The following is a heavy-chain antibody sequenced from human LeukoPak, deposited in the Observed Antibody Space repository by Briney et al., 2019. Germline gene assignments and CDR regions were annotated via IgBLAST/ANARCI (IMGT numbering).Heavy chain of an antibody. CDR3: AKGRGIQLWSDFDY. CDR2: IRYDGSSD. CDR1: GFNFNNYG. D-gene: IGHD5-18*01. Sequence: PVGSLRLSCAASGFNFNNYGIHWVRQAPGRGLEWVAFIRYDGSSDYYRDSVRGRFTISRDNSKNTLYLQMNGLRPEDTAIYYCAKGRGIQLWSDFDYWGQGTLVSVSS. J-gene: IGHJ4*02. V-gene: IGHV3-30*02.